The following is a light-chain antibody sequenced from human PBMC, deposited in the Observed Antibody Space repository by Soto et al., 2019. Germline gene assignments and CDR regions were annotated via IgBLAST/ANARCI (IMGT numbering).Light chain of an antibody. CDR1: SSDVGGYNY. CDR3: SSYAGSSNV. Sequence: QSVLTQPPSASGSPGQSVAISCTGTSSDVGGYNYVSWYQQHPGKAPKLMIYEVNKRPSGVPDRFYGSKSGNTASLTVSGLQAEDEADYYCSSYAGSSNVFGTRTKVTVL. V-gene: IGLV2-8*01. J-gene: IGLJ1*01. CDR2: EVN.